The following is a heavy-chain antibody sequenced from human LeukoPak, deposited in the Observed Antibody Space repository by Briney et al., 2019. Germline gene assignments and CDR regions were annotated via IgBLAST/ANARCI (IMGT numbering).Heavy chain of an antibody. D-gene: IGHD3-16*02. Sequence: GGSLRLSCAASGFTVSSNYMSRVRQAPGKGLEWVSAISGSGGSTYYADSVKGRFTISRDNSKNTLYLQMNSLRAEDTAVYYCARWGRFRGRYFDYWGQGTLVTVSS. CDR2: ISGSGGST. CDR1: GFTVSSNY. V-gene: IGHV3-23*01. J-gene: IGHJ4*02. CDR3: ARWGRFRGRYFDY.